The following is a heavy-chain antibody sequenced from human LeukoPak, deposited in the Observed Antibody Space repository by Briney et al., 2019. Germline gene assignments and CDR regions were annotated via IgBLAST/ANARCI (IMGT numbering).Heavy chain of an antibody. D-gene: IGHD3-10*01. CDR1: GGTFSSYA. V-gene: IGHV1-69*01. CDR3: ARGLTDYFDAFIS. J-gene: IGHJ3*02. CDR2: IIPIFGTA. Sequence: GASVKVSCKASGGTFSSYAISWVRQAPGQGLEWMGGIIPIFGTANYAQKFQGRVTITADESTSTAYMELSSLRSEDTAVYYCARGLTDYFDAFISGAKGQWSPSLQ.